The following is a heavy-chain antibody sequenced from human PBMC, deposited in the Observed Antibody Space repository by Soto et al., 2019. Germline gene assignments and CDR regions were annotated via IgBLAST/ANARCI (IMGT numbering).Heavy chain of an antibody. D-gene: IGHD6-25*01. CDR1: GYTFTGYY. CDR2: INPNSGGT. Sequence: GASVKVSCKASGYTFTGYYMHWVRQAPGQGLEWMGWINPNSGGTNYAQQFQGRVTVTRDTSITTVYMELSNLRSDDTAVYYCAREGGSETLQPSYNWFDTWGQGTLVTVSS. V-gene: IGHV1-2*02. CDR3: AREGGSETLQPSYNWFDT. J-gene: IGHJ5*02.